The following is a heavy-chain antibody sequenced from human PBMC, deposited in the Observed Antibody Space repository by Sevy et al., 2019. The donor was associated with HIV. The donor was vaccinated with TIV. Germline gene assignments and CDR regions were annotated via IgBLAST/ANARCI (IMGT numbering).Heavy chain of an antibody. CDR1: GGSISSYY. Sequence: SETLSLTCTVSGGSISSYYWSWIRQPPGKGLEWIGYIYYSGSTNYNPSLKSRVTISVDTSKNQFSLKLSSVTAADTAVSYCARVKGYCSSTSCYRVWFDPWGQGTLVTVSS. V-gene: IGHV4-59*01. D-gene: IGHD2-2*01. CDR3: ARVKGYCSSTSCYRVWFDP. J-gene: IGHJ5*02. CDR2: IYYSGST.